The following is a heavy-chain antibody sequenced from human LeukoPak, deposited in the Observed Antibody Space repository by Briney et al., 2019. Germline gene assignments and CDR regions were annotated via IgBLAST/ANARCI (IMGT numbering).Heavy chain of an antibody. J-gene: IGHJ2*01. CDR3: ARTDIVVVPAGHWYFDL. Sequence: PSETLSLTCTVSGGSISSYYWSWIRQPPGKGLEWIGSVYHSGSSHNNPSLKSRVTMSVDTSKNQFSLKLRSVTAADTAVYYCARTDIVVVPAGHWYFDLWGLGTLVTVSS. CDR2: VYHSGSS. CDR1: GGSISSYY. D-gene: IGHD2-2*01. V-gene: IGHV4-59*04.